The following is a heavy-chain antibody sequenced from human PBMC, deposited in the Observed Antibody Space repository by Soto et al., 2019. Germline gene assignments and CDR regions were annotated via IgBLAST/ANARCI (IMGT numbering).Heavy chain of an antibody. D-gene: IGHD5-12*01. V-gene: IGHV4-4*02. Sequence: SETLSLTCAVSGDSISGSQWWSWVRLPPGKGLEWIGEISHTGTTNYNPSLKSRVTMSVDKPKNQFSLNLTSVTAADTAIYYCVRHENGYNPLDYWGLGTLVTVSS. J-gene: IGHJ4*02. CDR1: GDSISGSQW. CDR2: ISHTGTT. CDR3: VRHENGYNPLDY.